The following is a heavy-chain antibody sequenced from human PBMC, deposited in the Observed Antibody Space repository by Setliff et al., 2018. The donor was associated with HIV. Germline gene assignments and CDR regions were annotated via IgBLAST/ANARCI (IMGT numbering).Heavy chain of an antibody. D-gene: IGHD1-26*01. CDR2: IRRTDNGGTI. CDR3: TRESGRSWEHLYYFDY. V-gene: IGHV3-49*04. CDR1: GFTFGDYA. J-gene: IGHJ4*02. Sequence: PGGSLRLSCTASGFTFGDYAVSWVRQAPGKGLEWVGFIRRTDNGGTIEYAASVKGRFTISRDVSKSIAYLQMNSLKTEDTAVYYCTRESGRSWEHLYYFDYWGQGTLVTVSS.